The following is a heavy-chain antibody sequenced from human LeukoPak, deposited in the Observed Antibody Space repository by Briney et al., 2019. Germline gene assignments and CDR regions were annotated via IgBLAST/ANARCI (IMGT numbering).Heavy chain of an antibody. V-gene: IGHV3-30-3*01. CDR3: ASDRSGYYLTYYYGMDV. D-gene: IGHD3-22*01. J-gene: IGHJ6*02. CDR2: ISYDGSNK. CDR1: GFAFSSYA. Sequence: PGGSLRLSCAASGFAFSSYAMHWVRQAPGKGLEWVAVISYDGSNKYYADSVKGRFTISRDNSKNTLYLQMNSLRAEDTAVYYCASDRSGYYLTYYYGMDVWGQGTTVTVSS.